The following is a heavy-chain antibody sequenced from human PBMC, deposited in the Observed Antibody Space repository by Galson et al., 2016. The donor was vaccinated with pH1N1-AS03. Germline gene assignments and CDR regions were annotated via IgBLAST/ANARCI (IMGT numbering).Heavy chain of an antibody. V-gene: IGHV2-5*02. CDR2: IYWDDDK. D-gene: IGHD2-15*01. CDR3: ATSDPPLPKEKLCSGGNSYYYHGMDV. J-gene: IGHJ6*01. Sequence: PALVTPTQTLTLTCAFSGFSLTTRGVGVGWIRQPPGKALEWLALIYWDDDKRYSPSLKSRLTINRDITKNRVVLTMTHMDPVDTATYYCATSDPPLPKEKLCSGGNSYYYHGMDVWGQGTTVTVSS. CDR1: GFSLTTRGVG.